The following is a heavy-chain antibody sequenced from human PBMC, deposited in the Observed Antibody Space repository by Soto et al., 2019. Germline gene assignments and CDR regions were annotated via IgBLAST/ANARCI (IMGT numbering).Heavy chain of an antibody. J-gene: IGHJ6*03. Sequence: GGSLRLSCAASGFTFSSYSMNWVRQAPGKGLEWVSSISSSSSYIYYADSVKGRFTISRDNAKNSLYLQMNSLRAEDTAVYYCAREDRIAAAGTPSYYYYMDVWGKGTTVTVSS. CDR1: GFTFSSYS. CDR2: ISSSSSYI. CDR3: AREDRIAAAGTPSYYYYMDV. V-gene: IGHV3-21*01. D-gene: IGHD6-13*01.